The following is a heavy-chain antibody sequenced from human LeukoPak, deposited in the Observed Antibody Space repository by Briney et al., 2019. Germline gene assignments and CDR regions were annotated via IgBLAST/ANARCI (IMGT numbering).Heavy chain of an antibody. CDR3: ARERMVRYVVPAVMGVGINFHYYGLDV. D-gene: IGHD2-2*01. J-gene: IGHJ6*02. V-gene: IGHV3-33*01. Sequence: PGRSLRLSCAASGFTFSSYGMQWVRQAPGKGLEWVAFIWYDGSNKYFADSVKGRFTISRDNSKNTLYLQMNSLRAEDPAVYYCARERMVRYVVPAVMGVGINFHYYGLDVWGQGTTVTVSS. CDR2: IWYDGSNK. CDR1: GFTFSSYG.